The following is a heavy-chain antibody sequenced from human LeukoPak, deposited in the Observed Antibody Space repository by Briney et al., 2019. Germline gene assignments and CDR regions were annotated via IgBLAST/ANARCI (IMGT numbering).Heavy chain of an antibody. CDR1: GGSVSSGNYY. D-gene: IGHD6-19*01. CDR3: ARDATKGWYNMFDP. V-gene: IGHV4-61*01. Sequence: SETLSLTCTVSGGSVSSGNYYWSWIRQPPGKGLEWIGYIHYSGSTHYNPSLKSRVAISVDTSKNMFSLRVNSVTAADTAVYYCARDATKGWYNMFDPWGEGTRLTVSS. J-gene: IGHJ5*02. CDR2: IHYSGST.